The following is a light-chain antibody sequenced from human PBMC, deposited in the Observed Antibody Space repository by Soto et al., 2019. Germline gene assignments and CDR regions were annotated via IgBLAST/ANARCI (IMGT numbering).Light chain of an antibody. V-gene: IGKV3-20*01. CDR3: QQDGSSVT. J-gene: IGKJ4*01. CDR2: DAS. CDR1: QSVRSRY. Sequence: DIVLTQSPGTLSLSPGERATLSCRASQSVRSRYLAWYQQKAGQAPRLLIYDASRRATGIPDMFSGSGSGTDFTLTISRLEPEDFAVYYCQQDGSSVTFGGGTKVEIK.